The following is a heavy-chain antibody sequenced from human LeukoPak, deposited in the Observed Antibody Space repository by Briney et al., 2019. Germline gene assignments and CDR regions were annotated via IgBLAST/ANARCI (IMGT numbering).Heavy chain of an antibody. CDR2: IYSGGGT. J-gene: IGHJ4*02. D-gene: IGHD6-6*01. Sequence: GGSLRLSCAASGFTVSNNYMRWVRQAPGKGLEWVSLIYSGGGTYYADAVKRRFTISRDGSKNMLYPQMDSLRAEDTAIYYWARHLPAVAANTYGWGQGTRVTVSS. CDR1: GFTVSNNY. CDR3: ARHLPAVAANTYG. V-gene: IGHV3-66*04.